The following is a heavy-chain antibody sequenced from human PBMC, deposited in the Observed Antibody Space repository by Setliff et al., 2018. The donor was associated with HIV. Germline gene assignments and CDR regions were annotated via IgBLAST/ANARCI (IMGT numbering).Heavy chain of an antibody. CDR2: ISVYNGNT. CDR3: ARDLFTVPSREGYDY. D-gene: IGHD1-26*01. Sequence: ASVKVSCKASGGTFSNYAISWVRQAPGQGLEWMGWISVYNGNTNYAQKFQNRVTMTTDTSTSTAYMELRSLRSDDTAVYYCARDLFTVPSREGYDYWGQGTLVTVSS. V-gene: IGHV1-18*01. CDR1: GGTFSNYA. J-gene: IGHJ4*02.